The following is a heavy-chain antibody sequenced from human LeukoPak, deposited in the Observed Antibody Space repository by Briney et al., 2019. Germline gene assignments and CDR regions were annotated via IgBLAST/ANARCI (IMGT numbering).Heavy chain of an antibody. V-gene: IGHV3-74*01. CDR1: GFSFSSYW. CDR2: INSDGSSI. D-gene: IGHD5-12*01. CDR3: ARDIVATIEGRDY. J-gene: IGHJ4*02. Sequence: PGGSLRLSCAASGFSFSSYWMHWVRQAPGKGLVWVSRINSDGSSISYADSVKGRFTISRDNAKNTLYLQMNSLRAEDTAVYYRARDIVATIEGRDYWGQGTLVTVSS.